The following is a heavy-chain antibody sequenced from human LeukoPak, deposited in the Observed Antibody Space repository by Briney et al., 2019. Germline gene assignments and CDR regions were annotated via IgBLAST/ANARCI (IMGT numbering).Heavy chain of an antibody. CDR1: GYTFTSYG. D-gene: IGHD3-10*01. CDR2: ISAYNGNT. CDR3: ARADYYGSGSLYDY. Sequence: ASVKVSCKASGYTFTSYGISWERQAPGQGLEWMGWISAYNGNTNYAQKLQGRVTMTTDTSTSTAYMELRSMRSDDTAVYYCARADYYGSGSLYDYWGQGTLVTVSS. V-gene: IGHV1-18*01. J-gene: IGHJ4*02.